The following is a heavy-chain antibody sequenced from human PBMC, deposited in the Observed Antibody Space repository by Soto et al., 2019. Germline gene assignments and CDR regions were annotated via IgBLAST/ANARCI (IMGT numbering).Heavy chain of an antibody. D-gene: IGHD2-21*01. CDR3: ARDLVVTASTYYFDY. V-gene: IGHV3-30-3*01. CDR1: GFTFSSYA. CDR2: ISYDGSNK. Sequence: GGSLRLSCAASGFTFSSYAMHWVRQAPGKGLEWVAVISYDGSNKYYADSVKGRFTISRDNSKNTLYLQMNSLRAEDTAVYCCARDLVVTASTYYFDYWGQGTLVTVSS. J-gene: IGHJ4*02.